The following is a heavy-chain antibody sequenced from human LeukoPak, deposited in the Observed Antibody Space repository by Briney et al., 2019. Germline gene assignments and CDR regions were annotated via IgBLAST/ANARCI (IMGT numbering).Heavy chain of an antibody. CDR3: AKDLQWELPRGDALDI. CDR1: GGSISSYY. CDR2: IHYSGST. Sequence: SETLSLTCTVSGGSISSYYWSWIRQPPGKGLEWIGYIHYSGSTNYNPSLKSRVTISVDTSKNQFSLKLSSVTAADTAVYYCAKDLQWELPRGDALDIWGQGTMVTVSS. V-gene: IGHV4-59*01. J-gene: IGHJ3*02. D-gene: IGHD1-26*01.